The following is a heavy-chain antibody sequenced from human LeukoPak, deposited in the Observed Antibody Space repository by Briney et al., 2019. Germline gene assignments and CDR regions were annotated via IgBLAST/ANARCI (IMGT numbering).Heavy chain of an antibody. Sequence: GGSLRLSCAASGFSFSSFGMNWVRQAPGKGLEWVSSISSGTTYIYYANSVKGRFTISRDNAKNSLYLQMYSLRAEDTAVYYCAREADRFGMDVWGQGTTVTVSS. V-gene: IGHV3-21*01. CDR3: AREADRFGMDV. CDR1: GFSFSSFG. CDR2: ISSGTTYI. J-gene: IGHJ6*02.